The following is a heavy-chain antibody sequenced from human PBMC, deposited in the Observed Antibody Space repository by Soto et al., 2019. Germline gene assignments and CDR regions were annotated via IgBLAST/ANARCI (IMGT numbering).Heavy chain of an antibody. CDR3: AGVIKRYYYYGMDV. D-gene: IGHD3-22*01. CDR1: GFTFSSYA. J-gene: IGHJ6*02. Sequence: VGSLRLSCAASGFTFSSYAMSWVRQAPGKGLEWVSAISGSGGSTYHADSVKGRFTISRDNSKNTLYLQMNSLRAEDTAVYYCAGVIKRYYYYGMDVWGQGTTVTVSS. V-gene: IGHV3-23*01. CDR2: ISGSGGST.